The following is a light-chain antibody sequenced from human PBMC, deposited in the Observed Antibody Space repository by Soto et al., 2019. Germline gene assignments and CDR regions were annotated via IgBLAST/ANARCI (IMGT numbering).Light chain of an antibody. J-gene: IGKJ1*01. Sequence: EIVMTQSPATLSVALGERATLTCRASQSVSSNLAWYQQKPGQAPRLLIYGASTRATGIPARFSGSGSGTEFTLTISSLQSEDFAVYYCQHYNNWPPWTFGQGTTVEIK. CDR1: QSVSSN. CDR2: GAS. V-gene: IGKV3-15*01. CDR3: QHYNNWPPWT.